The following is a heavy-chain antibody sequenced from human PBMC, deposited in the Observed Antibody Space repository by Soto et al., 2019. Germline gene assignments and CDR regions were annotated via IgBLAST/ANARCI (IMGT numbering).Heavy chain of an antibody. Sequence: ASVKVSCKASGYTFFTYDISWVRQAPGQGLEWMGWISTYSGDAKYAQKFQGRVAMTTDTSTTTAYLELRSLRSDDTAVYYCARHHGPTTSENWFDPWGQGTLVTVSS. CDR3: ARHHGPTTSENWFDP. D-gene: IGHD5-12*01. CDR2: ISTYSGDA. V-gene: IGHV1-18*01. J-gene: IGHJ5*02. CDR1: GYTFFTYD.